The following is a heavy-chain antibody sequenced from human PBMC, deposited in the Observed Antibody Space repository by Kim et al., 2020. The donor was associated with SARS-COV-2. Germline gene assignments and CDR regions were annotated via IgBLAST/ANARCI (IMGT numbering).Heavy chain of an antibody. CDR1: GYTFTGYY. J-gene: IGHJ6*02. Sequence: ASVKVSCKASGYTFTGYYMHWARQAPGQGLEYMGWINTNSGDTKNAQKFQGRVIMTSDTSVTTVYMELNTLRSDDTAVYYCARLEASSGCSRARWGDSYDGMDVWGQGTRVTV. CDR3: ARLEASSGCSRARWGDSYDGMDV. D-gene: IGHD5-18*01. CDR2: INTNSGDT. V-gene: IGHV1-2*02.